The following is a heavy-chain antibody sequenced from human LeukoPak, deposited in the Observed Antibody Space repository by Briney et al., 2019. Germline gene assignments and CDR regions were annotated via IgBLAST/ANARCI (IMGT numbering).Heavy chain of an antibody. CDR1: GYTFTSYG. CDR2: ISAYNGNT. D-gene: IGHD6-19*01. J-gene: IGHJ4*02. Sequence: GASVKVSCKASGYTFTSYGISWVRQAPGQGLEWMGWISAYNGNTNYAQKLQGRVTMTTDTSTSIAYMELRSLRSDDTAVYYCARVGTYSSGWNTKSAFLVPLFDYWGQGTLVTVSS. CDR3: ARVGTYSSGWNTKSAFLVPLFDY. V-gene: IGHV1-18*01.